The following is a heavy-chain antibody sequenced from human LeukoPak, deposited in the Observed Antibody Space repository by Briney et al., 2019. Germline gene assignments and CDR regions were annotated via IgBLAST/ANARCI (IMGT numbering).Heavy chain of an antibody. V-gene: IGHV1-18*01. CDR1: GGTLSSYA. D-gene: IGHD2-2*01. Sequence: VASVKVSCKASGGTLSSYAISWVRQAPGQGLEWMGWISAYNGNTNYAQKLQGRVTMTTDTSTSTAYMELRSLRSDDTAVYYCARDPMRYFDYWGQGTLVTVSS. J-gene: IGHJ4*02. CDR2: ISAYNGNT. CDR3: ARDPMRYFDY.